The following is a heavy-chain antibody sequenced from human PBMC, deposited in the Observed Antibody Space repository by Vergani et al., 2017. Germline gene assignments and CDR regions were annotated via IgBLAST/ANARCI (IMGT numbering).Heavy chain of an antibody. D-gene: IGHD6-13*01. Sequence: VQLVESGGGLVKPGGSLRLSCAASGFTFSSYSMNWVRQAPGKGLEWVAVIWYDGSNKYYADSVKGRFTISRDNSKNTLYLQMNSLRAEDTAVYYCARAITAGTGIPFDYWGQGTLVTVSS. V-gene: IGHV3-33*08. J-gene: IGHJ4*02. CDR1: GFTFSSYS. CDR2: IWYDGSNK. CDR3: ARAITAGTGIPFDY.